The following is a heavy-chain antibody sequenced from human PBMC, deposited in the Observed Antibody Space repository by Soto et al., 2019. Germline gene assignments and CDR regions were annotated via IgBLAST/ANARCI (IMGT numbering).Heavy chain of an antibody. Sequence: SETLSLTCTVSGVSISSYYWSWIRQPPGKGLEWIGYIYYSGSTNYNPSLKSRVTISVDTSKNQFSLKLSSVTAADTAVYYCAGSRGGYFDYWGQGTLVTVSS. J-gene: IGHJ4*02. CDR1: GVSISSYY. V-gene: IGHV4-59*01. CDR2: IYYSGST. D-gene: IGHD3-22*01. CDR3: AGSRGGYFDY.